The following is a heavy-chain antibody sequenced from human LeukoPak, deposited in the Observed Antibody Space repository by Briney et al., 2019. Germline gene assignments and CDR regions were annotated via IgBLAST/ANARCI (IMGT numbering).Heavy chain of an antibody. Sequence: GESLKISCKGSGYSFTSYWIAWVRQVPGKGREWIGIIYPGDSDSRYSPSFQGQVNIPADKSISNAYLQWSSLKAQDTAMYYCARSKLLWFGELLEGNWFVPWGQGTLVTVSS. V-gene: IGHV5-51*01. D-gene: IGHD3-10*01. J-gene: IGHJ5*02. CDR3: ARSKLLWFGELLEGNWFVP. CDR2: IYPGDSDS. CDR1: GYSFTSYW.